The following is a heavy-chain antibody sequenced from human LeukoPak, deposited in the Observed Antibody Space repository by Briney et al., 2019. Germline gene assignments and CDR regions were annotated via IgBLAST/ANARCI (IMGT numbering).Heavy chain of an antibody. CDR3: AKDLSGRSYSYYYMDV. Sequence: AGGSLRLSCAASGFSFSTYAMSWVRQAPGKGLEWVSTITGGGTYYADSVRGRFTISRDNSKNTLFLQMNSLRAEDTAVYSCAKDLSGRSYSYYYMDVWGRGTTVTVSS. V-gene: IGHV3-23*01. CDR1: GFSFSTYA. CDR2: ITGGGT. J-gene: IGHJ6*03. D-gene: IGHD1-26*01.